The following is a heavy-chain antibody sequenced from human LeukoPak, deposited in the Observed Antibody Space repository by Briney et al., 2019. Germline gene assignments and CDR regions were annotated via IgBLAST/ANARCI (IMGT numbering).Heavy chain of an antibody. Sequence: GRSLRLSCAASGFTFSSHGIHWVRQAPGKGLEWVSAISGSGGTTYYADSVKGRFTISRDNSKNTLYLQMNSLRAEDTAVYYCASKGRFFRPEYAFDIWGQGTMVTVSS. D-gene: IGHD3-3*01. CDR1: GFTFSSHG. V-gene: IGHV3-23*01. CDR3: ASKGRFFRPEYAFDI. J-gene: IGHJ3*02. CDR2: ISGSGGTT.